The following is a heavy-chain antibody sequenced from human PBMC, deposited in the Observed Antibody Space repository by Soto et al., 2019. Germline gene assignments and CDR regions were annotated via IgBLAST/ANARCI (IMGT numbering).Heavy chain of an antibody. J-gene: IGHJ5*02. CDR2: ISYDGSNK. D-gene: IGHD2-2*01. Sequence: GGSLRLSCAASGFTFSSYGMHWVRQAPGKGLEWVAVISYDGSNKYYADSVKGRFTISRDNSKNTLYLQMSSLRAEDTAVYYCVKDPGYCSSTSCYLNWFDPWGQGTLVTVSS. CDR3: VKDPGYCSSTSCYLNWFDP. CDR1: GFTFSSYG. V-gene: IGHV3-30*18.